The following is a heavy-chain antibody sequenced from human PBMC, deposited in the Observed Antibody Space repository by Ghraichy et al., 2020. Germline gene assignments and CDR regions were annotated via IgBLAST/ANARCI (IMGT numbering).Heavy chain of an antibody. J-gene: IGHJ5*02. CDR1: GFTFSNAW. CDR2: IKSKTDGGTI. CDR3: TTGYCSSTSCYT. Sequence: GGSLRLSCAASGFTFSNAWMSWVRQAPGKGLEWVGRIKSKTDGGTIDYAAPVKGRFTISRDDSKNTLYLQMNSLKTEDTAVYYCTTGYCSSTSCYTWGQGTLVTVSS. V-gene: IGHV3-15*01. D-gene: IGHD2-2*02.